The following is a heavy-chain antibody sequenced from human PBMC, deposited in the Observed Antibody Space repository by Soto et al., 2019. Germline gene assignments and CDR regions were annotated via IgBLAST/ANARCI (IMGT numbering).Heavy chain of an antibody. D-gene: IGHD2-15*01. Sequence: EVQLLESGGGLVQPGGSLRLSCAASGFTFSSYAMSWVRQAPGKGLEWVAAISGSGDSTYYADSVKGRFTISRDSSKNTLYLRMNSQRAEDTAVYYCAIDYCSGGSCYSWLNWLDPWGKATLVTVSS. V-gene: IGHV3-23*01. CDR3: AIDYCSGGSCYSWLNWLDP. CDR1: GFTFSSYA. CDR2: ISGSGDST. J-gene: IGHJ5*02.